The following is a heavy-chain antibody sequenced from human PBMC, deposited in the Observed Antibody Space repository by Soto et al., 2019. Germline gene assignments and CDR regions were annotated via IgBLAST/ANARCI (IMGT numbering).Heavy chain of an antibody. J-gene: IGHJ4*02. V-gene: IGHV4-61*01. CDR2: IYYSGST. D-gene: IGHD6-19*01. Sequence: PSETLSLTCTVSGGSVSSGSYYWSWIRQPPGKGLEWIGYIYYSGSTNYNPSLKSRVTISVDTSKNQFSLKLSSVTAADTAVYYCAREEWLVNGYFDYWGQGTLVTVSS. CDR3: AREEWLVNGYFDY. CDR1: GGSVSSGSYY.